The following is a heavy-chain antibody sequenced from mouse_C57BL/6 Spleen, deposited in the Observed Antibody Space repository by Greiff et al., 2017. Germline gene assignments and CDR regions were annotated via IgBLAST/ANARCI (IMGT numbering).Heavy chain of an antibody. Sequence: QVQLQQPGTELVKPGASVKLSCKASGYTFTSYWMHWVKQRPGQGLEWIGNINPSNGGPNYNEKFQSKATLTVDKSYSTAYMQLISLPSEDSAVYYCARWSDGYPYWYFDVWGTGTTVTVSS. D-gene: IGHD2-3*01. CDR3: ARWSDGYPYWYFDV. CDR1: GYTFTSYW. CDR2: INPSNGGP. V-gene: IGHV1-53*01. J-gene: IGHJ1*03.